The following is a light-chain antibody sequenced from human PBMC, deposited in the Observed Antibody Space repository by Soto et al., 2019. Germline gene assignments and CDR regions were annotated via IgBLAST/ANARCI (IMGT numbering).Light chain of an antibody. CDR1: TSDIGGYNY. J-gene: IGLJ1*01. CDR2: EVN. Sequence: QSALTQPPSASGSPGQSVAISCTGTTSDIGGYNYVSWYQQHPGKAPKLMIYEVNKRPSGVPDRFSGSKSGNTASLTVSGLQAEDEADYYFRSPGGNRPHVFRTGTQVTAL. V-gene: IGLV2-8*01. CDR3: RSPGGNRPHV.